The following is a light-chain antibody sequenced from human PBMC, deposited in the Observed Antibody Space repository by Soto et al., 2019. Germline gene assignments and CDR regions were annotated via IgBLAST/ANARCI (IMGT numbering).Light chain of an antibody. Sequence: QSVLTQPPSVSAAPGQKVIISCSGSTFDIGKNYVSWYQHLPGTAPKLIICDTEKRIAGVPDRFSASKSGTSATLAISGLQTGDEANYFCGTWDRSLTYYLFGTGTKLTVL. CDR3: GTWDRSLTYYL. V-gene: IGLV1-51*01. CDR2: DTE. CDR1: TFDIGKNY. J-gene: IGLJ1*01.